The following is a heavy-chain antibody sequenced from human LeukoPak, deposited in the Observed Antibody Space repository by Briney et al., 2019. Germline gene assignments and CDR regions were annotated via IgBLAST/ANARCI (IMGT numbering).Heavy chain of an antibody. V-gene: IGHV3-20*04. CDR1: GFTFDDYG. Sequence: GGSVRLSCAASGFTFDDYGMSWVRQVAGQGLEWVSGIDWNGASTGYVDSVKGRFTISRDNAKKSLYLQMNSLRAEDTALYYCARGSTMVSDYWGQGTLVTVSS. CDR3: ARGSTMVSDY. D-gene: IGHD3-10*01. CDR2: IDWNGAST. J-gene: IGHJ4*02.